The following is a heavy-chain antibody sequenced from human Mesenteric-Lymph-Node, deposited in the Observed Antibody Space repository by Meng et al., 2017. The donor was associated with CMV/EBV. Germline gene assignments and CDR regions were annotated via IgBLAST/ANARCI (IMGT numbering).Heavy chain of an antibody. CDR1: GFTFSSYG. J-gene: IGHJ4*02. D-gene: IGHD1-26*01. V-gene: IGHV3-30*02. CDR3: ASPPNTRTYYGAY. Sequence: GGSLRLSCAASGFTFSSYGMHWVRQAPGKGLEWVAFIRYDGSNKYYADSVKGRFTISRDNSKNTLYLQMNSLRAEDTAVYYCASPPNTRTYYGAYWGQGTLITVSS. CDR2: IRYDGSNK.